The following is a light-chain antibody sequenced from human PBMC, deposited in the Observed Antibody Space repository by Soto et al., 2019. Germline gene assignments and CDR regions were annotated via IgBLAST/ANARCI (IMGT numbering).Light chain of an antibody. CDR1: NSNIGTVYD. Sequence: QSVLTQPPSVSGAPGQRVTISCTGSNSNIGTVYDVQWYLVIPGTAPKLLIYGNRYRPTRGPDRFSGPKSGTSASLAITGLQGEDEADYYCQSYDSSLSAWVFGGGTKLTVL. V-gene: IGLV1-40*01. CDR2: GNR. J-gene: IGLJ3*02. CDR3: QSYDSSLSAWV.